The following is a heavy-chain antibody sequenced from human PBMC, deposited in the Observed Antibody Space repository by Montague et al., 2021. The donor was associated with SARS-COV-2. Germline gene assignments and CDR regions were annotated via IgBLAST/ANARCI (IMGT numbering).Heavy chain of an antibody. CDR1: GGSISSYY. V-gene: IGHV4-59*05. CDR2: IYYSGST. J-gene: IGHJ4*02. D-gene: IGHD3-16*01. Sequence: SETLSLTCTVSGGSISSYYWSWIRQPPGKGLEWIGSIYYSGSTYYNPSLKSRVTISVDTSKNQFSLKLSSVTAADTAVYYCARVAPYTDDYYFDYWGQGTLVTVSS. CDR3: ARVAPYTDDYYFDY.